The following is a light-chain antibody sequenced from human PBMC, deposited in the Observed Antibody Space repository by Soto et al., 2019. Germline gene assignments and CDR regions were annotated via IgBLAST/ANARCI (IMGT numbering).Light chain of an antibody. J-gene: IGKJ1*01. CDR2: AAS. Sequence: DIQMTQSPSSLSASVEDRVIITCRASQSISNHLNWYQQKPGKAPKLLIFAASSLQSGVPSRFSGSRSGTDFTVTISSLQPEDFAVYYCQQYNDWPTFGQGTKVDI. V-gene: IGKV1-39*01. CDR3: QQYNDWPT. CDR1: QSISNH.